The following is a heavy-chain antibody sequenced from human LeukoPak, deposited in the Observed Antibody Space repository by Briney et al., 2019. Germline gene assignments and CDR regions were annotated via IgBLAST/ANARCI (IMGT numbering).Heavy chain of an antibody. Sequence: GGSLRLSCAASGFTFSNYWMRWVRQAPGKGLEWVANINQDGSEKHYVDSVKGRFTISRDNAQNSLSSQINSLRAEDTAVYYCARSYRGPSAFDIWGQGTMVSVSS. V-gene: IGHV3-7*01. CDR3: ARSYRGPSAFDI. J-gene: IGHJ3*02. CDR2: INQDGSEK. D-gene: IGHD3-10*01. CDR1: GFTFSNYW.